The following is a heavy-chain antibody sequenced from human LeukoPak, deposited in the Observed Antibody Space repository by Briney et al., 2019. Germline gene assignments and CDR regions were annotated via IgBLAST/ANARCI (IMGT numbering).Heavy chain of an antibody. J-gene: IGHJ4*02. CDR3: ARDLDTMIVVVPGGY. D-gene: IGHD3-22*01. V-gene: IGHV1-18*01. Sequence: ASVKVSCKASGYTFTSYGISWVRQAPGQGLEWMGWISAYNGNTNYAQKLQGRVTMTTDTSTSTAYMELRSLRSDDTAVYYCARDLDTMIVVVPGGYWGQGTLVTVSS. CDR2: ISAYNGNT. CDR1: GYTFTSYG.